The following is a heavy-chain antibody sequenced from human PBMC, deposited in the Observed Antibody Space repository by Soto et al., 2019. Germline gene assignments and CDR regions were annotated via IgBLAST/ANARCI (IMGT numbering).Heavy chain of an antibody. V-gene: IGHV1-18*01. J-gene: IGHJ4*02. CDR3: ARGRYGDY. CDR1: GYGFTTYG. CDR2: ISAHNGNT. D-gene: IGHD1-1*01. Sequence: QVHLVQSGAEVKKPGASVKVSCKGSGYGFTTYGITWVRQAPGQGLERMAWISAHNGNTNYAQKPQGRVTVTRDTSTTTAYMELRSLRSDVTAVYYCARGRYGDYWGQGALVTVSS.